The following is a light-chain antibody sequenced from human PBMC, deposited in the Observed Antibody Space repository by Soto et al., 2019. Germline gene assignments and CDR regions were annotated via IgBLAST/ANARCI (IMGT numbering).Light chain of an antibody. J-gene: IGLJ2*01. CDR1: SSDVGGYHY. CDR3: SSHSSSSTLVV. Sequence: QSVLTQPASMSGAPGQSITISCTGTSSDVGGYHYVSWYRQHPGKAPKLMIYDVNNRPSGVSNRFSGSKSGNTASLTISALQAEDEADYYCSSHSSSSTLVVFGGGTQLTVL. CDR2: DVN. V-gene: IGLV2-14*03.